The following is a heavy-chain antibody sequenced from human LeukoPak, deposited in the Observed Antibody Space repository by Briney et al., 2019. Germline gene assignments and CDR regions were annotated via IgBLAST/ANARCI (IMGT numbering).Heavy chain of an antibody. J-gene: IGHJ4*02. Sequence: SQTLSLTCTVSGGSISSGGYYWSWIRQHPGKGLEWIGYIYYSGSTNYNPSLKSRVTISVDTSKNQFSLKLSSVTAADTAVYYCARGNYVVSSYFDYWGQGTLVTVSS. CDR1: GGSISSGGYY. CDR2: IYYSGST. V-gene: IGHV4-31*03. CDR3: ARGNYVVSSYFDY. D-gene: IGHD1-7*01.